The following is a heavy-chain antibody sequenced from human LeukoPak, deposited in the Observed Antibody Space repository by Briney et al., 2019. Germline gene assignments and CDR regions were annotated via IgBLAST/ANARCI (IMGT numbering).Heavy chain of an antibody. CDR3: ASSSSPYYMDV. CDR2: INPSGGGT. CDR1: GYTFTSYY. V-gene: IGHV1-46*01. J-gene: IGHJ6*03. D-gene: IGHD6-6*01. Sequence: ASVKVSCKASGYTFTSYYMHWVRQAPGQGLEWMGIINPSGGGTSYAQKFQGRVTMTRDTSTSTVYMELSSLRSEDTAVYYCASSSSPYYMDVWGKGTTVTVSS.